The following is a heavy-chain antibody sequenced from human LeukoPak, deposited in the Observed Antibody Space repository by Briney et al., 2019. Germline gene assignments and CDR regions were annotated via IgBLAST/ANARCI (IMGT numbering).Heavy chain of an antibody. Sequence: PSETLSLTCTVSGGSISSSSFYWGWIRQPPGKGLEWIGNIYYSGSTYYNPSLKSRVTISVDTSKNQFSLQLSSVTAADTAVYHCARLLYCSGGSCYGKFDYWGQGTLVTVSS. CDR2: IYYSGST. CDR1: GGSISSSSFY. CDR3: ARLLYCSGGSCYGKFDY. D-gene: IGHD2-15*01. V-gene: IGHV4-39*01. J-gene: IGHJ4*02.